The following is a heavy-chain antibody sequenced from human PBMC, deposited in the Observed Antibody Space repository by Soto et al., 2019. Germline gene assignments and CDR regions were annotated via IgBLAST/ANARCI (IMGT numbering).Heavy chain of an antibody. Sequence: SQTLSLTCAISGDSVSSNSAAWNWIRQSPSRGLEWLGRTYYRSKWYNDYAVSVKSRITINPDTSKNQFSLKLNSVTPEDTTVYYCARIRVYDRYNYDGMAVWGQGTTVTVSS. V-gene: IGHV6-1*01. CDR3: ARIRVYDRYNYDGMAV. CDR1: GDSVSSNSAA. CDR2: TYYRSKWYN. D-gene: IGHD3-3*01. J-gene: IGHJ6*02.